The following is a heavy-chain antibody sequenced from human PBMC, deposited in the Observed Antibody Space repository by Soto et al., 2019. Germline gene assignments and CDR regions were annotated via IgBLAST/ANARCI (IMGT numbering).Heavy chain of an antibody. D-gene: IGHD7-27*01. V-gene: IGHV4-59*08. Sequence: SESLSLTCTVSGGSISSYYWSWIRQPPGKGLEWIGYIYYSGSTNYNPSLKSRVTISVDTSKNQFSLKLSSVTAADTAVYYCARRWGRTFDYWGQGTLVTVSS. CDR1: GGSISSYY. CDR3: ARRWGRTFDY. CDR2: IYYSGST. J-gene: IGHJ4*02.